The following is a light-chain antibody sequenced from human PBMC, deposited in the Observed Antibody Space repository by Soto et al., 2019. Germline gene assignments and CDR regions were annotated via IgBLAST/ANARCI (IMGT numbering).Light chain of an antibody. V-gene: IGKV3-11*01. CDR3: QQRSNWFT. CDR1: QSVSSY. CDR2: DAS. J-gene: IGKJ3*01. Sequence: EIVLTQSPATLSLSPGERATLSCRASQSVSSYLAWYQQKPGQAPRLLIYDASNRATGIPARFSGSGSGTDFTLPISSLEAEDFAVYYCQQRSNWFTFGPGTKVDIK.